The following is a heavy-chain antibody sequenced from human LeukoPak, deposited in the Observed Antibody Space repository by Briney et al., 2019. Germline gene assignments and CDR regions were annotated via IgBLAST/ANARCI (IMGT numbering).Heavy chain of an antibody. CDR3: ARGGIGYYFDY. CDR1: GGSISSGSYY. CDR2: IYTSGST. D-gene: IGHD2-21*01. J-gene: IGHJ4*02. Sequence: SETLSLTCTASGGSISSGSYYWSWIRQPAGKGLEWIGRIYTSGSTNYNPSLKSRVTISVDTSKNQFSLKLSSVTAADTAVHYCARGGIGYYFDYWGQGTLVTVSS. V-gene: IGHV4-61*02.